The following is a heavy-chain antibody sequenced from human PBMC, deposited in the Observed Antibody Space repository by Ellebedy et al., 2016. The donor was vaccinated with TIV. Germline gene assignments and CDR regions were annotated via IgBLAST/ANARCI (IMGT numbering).Heavy chain of an antibody. D-gene: IGHD2-2*01. CDR3: ARRAGGSTERAFDI. Sequence: PGGSLRLSCQGSGYRFSSYWIAWVRQSPGKGLEWMGLTNPGDSDTRYSPSFRGQVTISADKSISTAYLQWSSLKASDTAIYYCARRAGGSTERAFDIWGQGTMVTVSS. CDR2: TNPGDSDT. CDR1: GYRFSSYW. J-gene: IGHJ3*02. V-gene: IGHV5-51*01.